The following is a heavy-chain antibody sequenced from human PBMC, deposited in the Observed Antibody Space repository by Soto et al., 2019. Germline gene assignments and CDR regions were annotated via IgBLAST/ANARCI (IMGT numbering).Heavy chain of an antibody. D-gene: IGHD2-21*02. CDR1: GFSLSTSGVG. Sequence: QITLKESGPTLVKPTQTLTLTCTFSGFSLSTSGVGVGWIRQPPGKALEWLALFYWDDDKRYSPSLRSRLTISKDTSKNQVVLTMTNMDPVDTATYYCIQSRCGGDCLQSYASHYYYGMDVWGQGTTVTVSS. V-gene: IGHV2-5*02. J-gene: IGHJ6*02. CDR3: IQSRCGGDCLQSYASHYYYGMDV. CDR2: FYWDDDK.